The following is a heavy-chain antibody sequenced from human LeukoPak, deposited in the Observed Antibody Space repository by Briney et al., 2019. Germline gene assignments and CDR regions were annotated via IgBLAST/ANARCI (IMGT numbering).Heavy chain of an antibody. Sequence: GGSLRLSCAASGFTFSSYGMSWVRQAPGKGLEWVSYIGTTSGAIYYADSVKGRFTISRDSAKNSLYLQMNSLRAEDTAVYYCARFRTWGDKAFDYWGQGTLVTVSS. CDR3: ARFRTWGDKAFDY. J-gene: IGHJ4*02. CDR2: IGTTSGAI. CDR1: GFTFSSYG. V-gene: IGHV3-48*01. D-gene: IGHD2-21*02.